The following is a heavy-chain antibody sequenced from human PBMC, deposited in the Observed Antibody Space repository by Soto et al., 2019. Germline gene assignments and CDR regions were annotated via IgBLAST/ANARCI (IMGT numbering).Heavy chain of an antibody. V-gene: IGHV1-69*13. CDR1: GGTFSSYS. CDR2: IIPIFGTA. D-gene: IGHD2-2*01. CDR3: ARPSSPQGPYYFDY. J-gene: IGHJ4*02. Sequence: SVKVSCKASGGTFSSYSISWVLQAPGQGLEWMGGIIPIFGTANYAQKFQGRVTITADESTSTAYMELSSLRSEDTAVYYCARPSSPQGPYYFDYWGQGTLVTVSS.